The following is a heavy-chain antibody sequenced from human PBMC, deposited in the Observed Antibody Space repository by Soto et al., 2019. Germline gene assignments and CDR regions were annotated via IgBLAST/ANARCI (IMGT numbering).Heavy chain of an antibody. Sequence: GXSPRLSCAASGFTVGSNYMSWVRQAPGXGMEWVSVFXGGGSXSSEDYVKGRXXISRDNSXXTLYTQMHSMRAEDTAVYYCANYGDSRSSQFDPWGQGTLVTVSS. CDR1: GFTVGSNY. D-gene: IGHD4-17*01. CDR2: FXGGGSX. V-gene: IGHV3-66*01. J-gene: IGHJ5*02. CDR3: ANYGDSRSSQFDP.